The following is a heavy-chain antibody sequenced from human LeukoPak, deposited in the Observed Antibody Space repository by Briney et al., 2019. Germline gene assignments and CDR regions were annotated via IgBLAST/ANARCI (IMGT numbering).Heavy chain of an antibody. J-gene: IGHJ4*02. CDR1: GGSFSGYY. Sequence: SETLSLTCAVYGGSFSGYYWSWIRQPPGKGLEWIGEINHSGSTNYNPSLKSRVTISVDTSKNQFSLKLSSVTAADTAVYYCARGRRYYDFWSGYAYWGRGTLVTVSS. CDR3: ARGRRYYDFWSGYAY. V-gene: IGHV4-34*01. D-gene: IGHD3-3*01. CDR2: INHSGST.